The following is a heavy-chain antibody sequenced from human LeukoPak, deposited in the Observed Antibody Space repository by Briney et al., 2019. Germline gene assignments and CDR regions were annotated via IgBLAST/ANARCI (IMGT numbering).Heavy chain of an antibody. V-gene: IGHV3-7*01. D-gene: IGHD1-1*01. J-gene: IGHJ4*02. CDR3: ARGGTTFEH. Sequence: QTGGSLRLSCAASGFTFSVFWMSWVRQAPGKGLEWVANIKYDGNEKYYVDSVKGRFTISRDNAKNSLYLQMNSLSAEDTAVYYCARGGTTFEHWGQGTLVTVSS. CDR1: GFTFSVFW. CDR2: IKYDGNEK.